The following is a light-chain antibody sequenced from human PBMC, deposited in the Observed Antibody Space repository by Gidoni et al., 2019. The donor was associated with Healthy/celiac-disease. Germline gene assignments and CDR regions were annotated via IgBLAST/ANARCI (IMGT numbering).Light chain of an antibody. Sequence: QSVLTQPPSVSGAPGQRVTISCTGSSSNIGAGYDVHWYQQRPGTAPKLLIYGNNNRPSGVPDRFSGSKSGTSASLAITGLQAEEEADYYCQSYDSSLSGSKVFGGGTKLTVL. J-gene: IGLJ2*01. CDR3: QSYDSSLSGSKV. CDR1: SSNIGAGYD. CDR2: GNN. V-gene: IGLV1-40*01.